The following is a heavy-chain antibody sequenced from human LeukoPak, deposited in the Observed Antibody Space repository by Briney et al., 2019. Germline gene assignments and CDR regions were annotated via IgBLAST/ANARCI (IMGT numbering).Heavy chain of an antibody. CDR2: IYTSGST. CDR1: GGSISSYY. Sequence: PSETLSLTCTVSGGSISSYYWSWIRQPAGKGLEWIGRIYTSGSTNYNPFLKSRVTMSVDTSKNQFSLKLSSVTAADTAVYYCARDRGYCSSTSCYEIYFDYWGQGTLVTVSS. V-gene: IGHV4-4*07. J-gene: IGHJ4*02. CDR3: ARDRGYCSSTSCYEIYFDY. D-gene: IGHD2-2*01.